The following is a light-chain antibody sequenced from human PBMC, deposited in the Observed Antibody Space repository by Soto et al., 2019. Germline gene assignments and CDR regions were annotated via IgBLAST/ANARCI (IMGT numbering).Light chain of an antibody. CDR1: QRFSTW. Sequence: DIQMTQSPSTLSASVGDRVTITCRASQRFSTWLAWYQQKPGKAPRLLIYDASSLEGGVPSRFSGRGSGTEFTLTISGLQPDDFATYYCQQYNSSPYTFGQGTNWRSN. CDR2: DAS. CDR3: QQYNSSPYT. V-gene: IGKV1-5*01. J-gene: IGKJ2*01.